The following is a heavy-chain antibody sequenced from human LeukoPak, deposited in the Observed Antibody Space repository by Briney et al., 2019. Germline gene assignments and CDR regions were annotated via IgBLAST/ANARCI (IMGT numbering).Heavy chain of an antibody. CDR3: ARDGRWINYYDGSSPV. CDR1: GGSISSYY. CDR2: IYYSGST. J-gene: IGHJ4*02. Sequence: SETLSLTCTVSGGSISSYYWSWIRQPPGKGLEWIGYIYYSGSTNYNPSLKSRVTISVDTSKNQFSLKLSSVTAADTAVYYCARDGRWINYYDGSSPVWGQGTLVTVSS. D-gene: IGHD3-22*01. V-gene: IGHV4-59*01.